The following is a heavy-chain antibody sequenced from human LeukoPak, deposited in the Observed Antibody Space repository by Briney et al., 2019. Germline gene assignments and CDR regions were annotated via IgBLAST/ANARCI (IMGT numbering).Heavy chain of an antibody. CDR3: ARENSGSYEAEGAFDI. Sequence: GGSLRLSCAASGFTFSTYIMNWVRQAPGKGLEWVSYISSSTGTVYYADSVQGRFTISRDNAKNSLYLQMNSLRAEDTAVYYCARENSGSYEAEGAFDIWGQGTMVTVSS. CDR2: ISSSTGTV. CDR1: GFTFSTYI. V-gene: IGHV3-48*04. J-gene: IGHJ3*02. D-gene: IGHD1-26*01.